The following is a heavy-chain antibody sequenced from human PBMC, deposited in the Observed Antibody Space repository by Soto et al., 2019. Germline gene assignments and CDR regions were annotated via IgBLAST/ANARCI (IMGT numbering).Heavy chain of an antibody. CDR2: ISSSSSYI. D-gene: IGHD6-13*01. J-gene: IGHJ4*02. V-gene: IGHV3-21*01. CDR3: ARIAAAAGSGFDY. CDR1: GFTFSSYS. Sequence: EVQLVESGGGLVKPGGSLRLSCAASGFTFSSYSMNWVRQAPGKGLEWVSSISSSSSYIYYADSVKGRFTISRDNAKNSLYLQMNSLRAEDTAVYYCARIAAAAGSGFDYWGQGTLVTVSS.